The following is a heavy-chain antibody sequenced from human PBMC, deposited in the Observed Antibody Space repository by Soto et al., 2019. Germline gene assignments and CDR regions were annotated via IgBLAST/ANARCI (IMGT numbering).Heavy chain of an antibody. CDR1: GESDTSYW. Sequence: GAALKISGKGSGESDTSYWSGWEHQIPGKGLEWMGIIYPGDSDTRYSPSFQGQVTISADKSISTAYLQWSSLKASDTAMYYCARFRSVTLGYSSPGDYYYYMDVWGKGTTVTVSS. V-gene: IGHV5-51*07. D-gene: IGHD6-13*01. J-gene: IGHJ6*03. CDR3: ARFRSVTLGYSSPGDYYYYMDV. CDR2: IYPGDSDT.